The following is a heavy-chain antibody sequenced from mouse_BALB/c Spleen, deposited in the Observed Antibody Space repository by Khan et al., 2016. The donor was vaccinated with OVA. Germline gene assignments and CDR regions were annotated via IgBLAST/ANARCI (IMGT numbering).Heavy chain of an antibody. CDR1: GFTFSSYA. Sequence: QLEESGGGLVKPGGSLKLSCAASGFTFSSYAMSWVRQTPEKRLEWVASISSGGSTYYPDSVKGRFTISRDNARNILYLQMSSLRSEDTAMYYCARDYYYGTGYFDVWGAGTTVTVSS. CDR2: ISSGGST. D-gene: IGHD1-1*01. J-gene: IGHJ1*01. CDR3: ARDYYYGTGYFDV. V-gene: IGHV5-6-5*01.